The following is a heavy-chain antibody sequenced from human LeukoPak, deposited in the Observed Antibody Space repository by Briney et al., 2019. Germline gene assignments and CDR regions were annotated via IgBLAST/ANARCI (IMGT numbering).Heavy chain of an antibody. V-gene: IGHV4-4*09. CDR1: GDSISSYY. CDR2: IYTSGGT. D-gene: IGHD6-6*01. J-gene: IGHJ4*02. CDR3: ARLTRLSTSPDRYYLDY. Sequence: SETLSLTCTVSGDSISSYYWSWIRQPPGKGLEWIGYIYTSGGTNYIPSLKGRVTISIDTSKNQLSLKLSSVTAADSAVYYCARLTRLSTSPDRYYLDYWGQGTLVTVSS.